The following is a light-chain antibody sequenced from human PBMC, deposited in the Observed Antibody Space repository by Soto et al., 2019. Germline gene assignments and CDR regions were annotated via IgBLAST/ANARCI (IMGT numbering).Light chain of an antibody. J-gene: IGLJ3*02. CDR1: SSNIGAGYD. CDR2: GNS. Sequence: QSVLTQSPSVSGAPGQRVTISCTGSSSNIGAGYDVHWYQQLLGTAPKLLIYGNSNRPSGVPDRFSGSKSGTSASLAITGLRAEDEADYYCQSYDSSLSGWVFGGGTKLTVL. V-gene: IGLV1-40*01. CDR3: QSYDSSLSGWV.